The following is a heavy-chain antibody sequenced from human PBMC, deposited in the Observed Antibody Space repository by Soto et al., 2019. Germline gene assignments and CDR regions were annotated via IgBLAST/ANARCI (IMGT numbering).Heavy chain of an antibody. CDR1: GGSISSYY. V-gene: IGHV4-4*07. Sequence: QVQLQESGPGLVKPSETLSLTCTVSGGSISSYYWSWIRQPAGKGLEWIGRIYTSGSTNYNPSLKSRVTMSGDTSKNQFSMKLCSVTAADTAVYYCARDLGMGYYYDSSGYYYPNWFDPWGQGTLVTVSS. J-gene: IGHJ5*02. CDR2: IYTSGST. CDR3: ARDLGMGYYYDSSGYYYPNWFDP. D-gene: IGHD3-22*01.